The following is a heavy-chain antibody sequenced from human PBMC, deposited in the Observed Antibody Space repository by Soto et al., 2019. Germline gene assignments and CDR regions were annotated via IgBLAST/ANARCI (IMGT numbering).Heavy chain of an antibody. D-gene: IGHD6-6*01. CDR3: ARGYGTSSSSPRPFGY. CDR2: INHSGRT. CDR1: GGSFSGYY. Sequence: QVQLQQWGAGLLKPSETLSLTCAVYGGSFSGYYWSWIRQPPGKGLEWIGEINHSGRTNYNPSLKSRVTISVDTSKNQFSLKLSSVTAADTAVYYCARGYGTSSSSPRPFGYWGQGTLVTVSS. V-gene: IGHV4-34*01. J-gene: IGHJ4*02.